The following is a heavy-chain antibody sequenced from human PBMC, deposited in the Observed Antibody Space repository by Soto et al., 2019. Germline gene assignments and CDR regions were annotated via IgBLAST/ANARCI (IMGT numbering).Heavy chain of an antibody. V-gene: IGHV3-13*01. CDR3: ARAWSDFNFMDV. CDR1: GFTFSSYY. Sequence: GGSLRLSCAASGFTFSSYYMHWVRQATGKGLEWVSSIGTAGNTYYPGSVKGRFTISRENAKNSLYLQMNSLRAGDTAVYYCARAWSDFNFMDVWGQGTTVTVSS. CDR2: IGTAGNT. D-gene: IGHD3-3*01. J-gene: IGHJ6*02.